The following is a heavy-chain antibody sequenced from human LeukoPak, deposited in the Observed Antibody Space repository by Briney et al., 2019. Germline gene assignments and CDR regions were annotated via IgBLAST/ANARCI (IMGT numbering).Heavy chain of an antibody. V-gene: IGHV4-61*02. J-gene: IGHJ1*01. CDR3: ASTFYYYDVSGYYYEYFQY. CDR1: GGSISSDNHY. Sequence: SQTLSLTCTVSGGSISSDNHYWSWIRQPAGKGLEWIGRVYTNGSTNYTPSLKSRVSISVDTSKNQFSLKLSSVTAADTAVYYCASTFYYYDVSGYYYEYFQYWGQGTQVTVSS. CDR2: VYTNGST. D-gene: IGHD3-22*01.